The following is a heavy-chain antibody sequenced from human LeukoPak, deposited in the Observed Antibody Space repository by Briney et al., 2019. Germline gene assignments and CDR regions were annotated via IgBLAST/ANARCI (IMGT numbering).Heavy chain of an antibody. D-gene: IGHD1-26*01. V-gene: IGHV1-2*02. CDR1: GYTFNGYY. CDR2: LNPDSAGT. Sequence: ASVNVSRTASGYTFNGYYMHWVRQAPGQGLEWMGWLNPDSAGTNYAQRFQGRVTMTRDTSISTAYMELSRLRSDDTAVYYCARDHSGSYYDYWGQGTLVTVSS. CDR3: ARDHSGSYYDY. J-gene: IGHJ4*02.